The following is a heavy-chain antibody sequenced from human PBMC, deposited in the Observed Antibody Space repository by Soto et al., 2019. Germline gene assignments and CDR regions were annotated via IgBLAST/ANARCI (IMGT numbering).Heavy chain of an antibody. D-gene: IGHD4-4*01. J-gene: IGHJ5*02. CDR3: ARDGFRTTVTSNWFDP. CDR2: IYTSGST. Sequence: SETLSLTCTVSGGSISSYYWSWIRQPAGKGLEWIGRIYTSGSTNYNPSLKSRVTMSVDTSKNQFSLKLSSVTAADTAVYYCARDGFRTTVTSNWFDPWGQGTLVTVSS. V-gene: IGHV4-4*07. CDR1: GGSISSYY.